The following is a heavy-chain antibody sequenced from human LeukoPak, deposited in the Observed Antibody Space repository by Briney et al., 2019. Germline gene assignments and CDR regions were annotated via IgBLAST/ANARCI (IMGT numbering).Heavy chain of an antibody. Sequence: LSGRSLRFSCAASGFTFDDYAMHWVRQAPGKGLEWVSGISWNSGSIGYADSVKGRFTISRDNAKNSLYLQMNSLRAEDTALYYCAKDSHHYYDSSGPFDYWGQGTLVTVSS. J-gene: IGHJ4*02. CDR1: GFTFDDYA. V-gene: IGHV3-9*01. CDR3: AKDSHHYYDSSGPFDY. CDR2: ISWNSGSI. D-gene: IGHD3-22*01.